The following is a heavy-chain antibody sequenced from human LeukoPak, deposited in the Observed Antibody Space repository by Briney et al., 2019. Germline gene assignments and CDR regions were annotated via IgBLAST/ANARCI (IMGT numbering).Heavy chain of an antibody. CDR1: GYTFTDYT. V-gene: IGHV1-3*01. D-gene: IGHD3-22*01. CDR3: ANPRYDSSGYYYVD. J-gene: IGHJ4*02. CDR2: INGGSGNT. Sequence: ASVKVSCRASGYTFTDYTMHWLRQAPGQRLDWMGWINGGSGNTKYSPEFQGRVTITRDTSASTAYMELSSLRSEDTAVYYCANPRYDSSGYYYVDWGQGTLVTVSS.